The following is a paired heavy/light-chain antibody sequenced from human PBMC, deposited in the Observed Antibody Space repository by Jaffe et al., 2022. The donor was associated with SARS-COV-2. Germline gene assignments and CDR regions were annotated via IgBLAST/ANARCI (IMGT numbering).Light chain of an antibody. CDR1: QSVTSNY. CDR2: RAS. CDR3: QQYTTSPLWT. Sequence: EIVLTQTPGTLSLSPGDGATLSCRASQSVTSNYLAWYQHKPGQAPRLLIYRASSRATGIPDRFSGSGSGTDFTLTISRLEPEDSAVYYCQQYTTSPLWTFGQGTKLEIK. V-gene: IGKV3-20*01. J-gene: IGKJ2*02.
Heavy chain of an antibody. CDR3: AKTASTWAHFDD. CDR2: ISGRDPVT. Sequence: EVQLVESGGGLVQPGGSLRLSCVASGFTIGTYDMSWVRQAPGKGLEWVSFISGRDPVTYFADSVKGRFSISRDNSKNTLYLQMNSLRVEDTAAYFCAKTASTWAHFDDWGQGTLVTVS. CDR1: GFTIGTYD. D-gene: IGHD7-27*01. J-gene: IGHJ4*02. V-gene: IGHV3-23*04.